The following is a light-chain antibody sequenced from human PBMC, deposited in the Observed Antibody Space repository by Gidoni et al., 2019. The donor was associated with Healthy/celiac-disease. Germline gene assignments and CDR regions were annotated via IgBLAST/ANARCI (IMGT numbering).Light chain of an antibody. CDR3: MQALQTPFT. CDR2: LGS. J-gene: IGKJ3*01. V-gene: IGKV2-28*01. Sequence: DIVMTQSPLSLPVTPGEPAASSCRSSQSLLHSNGYNYMDWYLQKPGQSPQLLIYLGSNRASGVPARFSGSGSGTDFTLKISRVEAEDVGVYYCMQALQTPFTFGPGTKVDIK. CDR1: QSLLHSNGYNY.